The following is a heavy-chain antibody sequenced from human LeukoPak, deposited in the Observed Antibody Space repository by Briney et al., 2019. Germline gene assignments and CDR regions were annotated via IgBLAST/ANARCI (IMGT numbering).Heavy chain of an antibody. J-gene: IGHJ4*02. CDR2: ISYDGSNK. V-gene: IGHV3-30*04. D-gene: IGHD3-22*01. CDR3: ARDLYYYDSSGYSAFDY. Sequence: GGSLRLSCAASGFTFSSYAMHWVRQAPGKGLEWVAVISYDGSNKYYADSVKGRFTISRDNSKNTLYLQMNSLRAEDTAVYYCARDLYYYDSSGYSAFDYWGQGTLVTVSS. CDR1: GFTFSSYA.